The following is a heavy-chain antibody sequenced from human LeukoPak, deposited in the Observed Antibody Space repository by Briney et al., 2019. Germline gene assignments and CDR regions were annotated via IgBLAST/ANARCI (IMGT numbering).Heavy chain of an antibody. Sequence: ASVKVSCKASGYTFTSYYMHWVRQAPGQGLEWMGIINPSGGSTSYAQKFQGRVTMTRDMSTSTVYMELSSLRSEDTAAYFCARHRRHRLYYDSSGYYHDAFDFWGQGTMVTVSS. J-gene: IGHJ3*01. CDR2: INPSGGST. CDR1: GYTFTSYY. V-gene: IGHV1-46*01. D-gene: IGHD3-22*01. CDR3: ARHRRHRLYYDSSGYYHDAFDF.